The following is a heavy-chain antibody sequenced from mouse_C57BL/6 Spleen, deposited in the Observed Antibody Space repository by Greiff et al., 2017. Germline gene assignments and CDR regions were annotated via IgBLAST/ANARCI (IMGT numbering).Heavy chain of an antibody. CDR2: INPGSGGT. V-gene: IGHV1-54*01. J-gene: IGHJ4*01. CDR1: GYAFTNYL. Sequence: VQLQESGAELVRPGTSVKVSCKASGYAFTNYLIEWVKQRPGQGLEWIGVINPGSGGTNYNEKFKGKATLTADKSSSTAYMQLSSLTSEDSAVYFCARVDYDGSMDYWGQGTSVTVSS. CDR3: ARVDYDGSMDY. D-gene: IGHD2-4*01.